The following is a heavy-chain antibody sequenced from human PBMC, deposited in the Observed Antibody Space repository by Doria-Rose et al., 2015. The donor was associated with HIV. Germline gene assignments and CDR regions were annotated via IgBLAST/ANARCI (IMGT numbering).Heavy chain of an antibody. V-gene: IGHV2-26*01. CDR2: LFSDDER. D-gene: IGHD6-13*01. J-gene: IGHJ4*02. Sequence: QITLKESGPVLVKPTETLTLTCTVSGVSLSSPGMGVSWIRQPPGKALEWLAKLFSDDERSYKTSLKSRLTISRGTSESQVVLTMTDMDPVDTATYYCARIKSSRWYHKYYFDFWGQGTLVIVSA. CDR1: GVSLSSPGMG. CDR3: ARIKSSRWYHKYYFDF.